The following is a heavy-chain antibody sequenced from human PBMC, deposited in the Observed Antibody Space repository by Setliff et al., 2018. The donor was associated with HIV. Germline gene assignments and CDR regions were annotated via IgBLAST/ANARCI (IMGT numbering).Heavy chain of an antibody. J-gene: IGHJ4*02. D-gene: IGHD3-10*01. CDR1: GGSIKSYS. CDR3: ARERVVRGVVDPGTSQIFDN. Sequence: SETLSLTCTVSGGSIKSYSWSWIRQPAGKGLEWIGRVCTSGDTNYNPSLQSRVAMSVDTSKNQFSLNLNSVTAADTALYYCARERVVRGVVDPGTSQIFDNWGQGSLVTVSS. V-gene: IGHV4-4*07. CDR2: VCTSGDT.